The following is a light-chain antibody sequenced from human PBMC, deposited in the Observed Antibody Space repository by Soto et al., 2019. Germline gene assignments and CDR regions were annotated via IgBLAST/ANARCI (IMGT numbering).Light chain of an antibody. J-gene: IGKJ1*01. V-gene: IGKV1-5*03. CDR2: KAS. CDR1: QSISNW. Sequence: IQMTQSASTLSASVGDRVTITCRASQSISNWLAWYQQKPGKAPKLLIYKASNLESGVPSRFSGSGSGTEFISTISSLQPDDFATYYCQQYNGTFGQGTKVDIK. CDR3: QQYNGT.